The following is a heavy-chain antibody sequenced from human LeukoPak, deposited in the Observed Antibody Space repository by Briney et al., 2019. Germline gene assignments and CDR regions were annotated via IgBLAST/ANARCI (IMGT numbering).Heavy chain of an antibody. CDR3: ASTFRPGILGAGYGMDV. CDR1: GFTVSSNY. V-gene: IGHV3-66*01. D-gene: IGHD1-26*01. CDR2: IYSGGST. Sequence: GGSLRLSCAASGFTVSSNYMSWVRQAPGKGLEWGSVIYSGGSTYYADSVKSRFTISRDNSKNTLYLQMNSLRAEDTAVYYCASTFRPGILGAGYGMDVWGQGPTVTVSS. J-gene: IGHJ6*02.